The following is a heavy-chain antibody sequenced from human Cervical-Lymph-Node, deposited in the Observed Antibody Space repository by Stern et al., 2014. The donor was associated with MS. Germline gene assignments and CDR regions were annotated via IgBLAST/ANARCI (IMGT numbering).Heavy chain of an antibody. CDR1: GGSISSSNYY. V-gene: IGHV4-39*01. CDR2: IYYSGST. D-gene: IGHD1-26*01. CDR3: ARHCGKRLACSFDY. Sequence: QLQLQESGPGLVKPSATLSLTCTVSGGSISSSNYYWGWIRQPPGKGLEWIGSIYYSGSTYYNPSLKSRVTISLDTSKNQFSLKRSSVTAADTAVYYCARHCGKRLACSFDYWGQGTLVTVSS. J-gene: IGHJ4*02.